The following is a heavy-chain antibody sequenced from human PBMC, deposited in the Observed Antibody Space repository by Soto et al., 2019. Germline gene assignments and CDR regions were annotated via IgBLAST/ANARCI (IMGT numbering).Heavy chain of an antibody. CDR1: GFTFSTYD. CDR2: MWHDGNTK. J-gene: IGHJ3*02. V-gene: IGHV3-33*01. Sequence: QVQLVESGGGVVQPGRSLRLSCAASGFTFSTYDMHWVRQAPGKGLEWVAVMWHDGNTKYYADSVKGRFIISRDNSNNMLFLQMDSLRAEDTAVYYCARDPPPGITIFGVIISRGGAFDMWGQGTMVTVSS. D-gene: IGHD3-3*01. CDR3: ARDPPPGITIFGVIISRGGAFDM.